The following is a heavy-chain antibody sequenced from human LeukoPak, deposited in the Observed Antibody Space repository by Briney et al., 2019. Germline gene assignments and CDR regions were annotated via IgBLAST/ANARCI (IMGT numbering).Heavy chain of an antibody. Sequence: SVKVSCKASGGTFSSYAISWVRQAPGQGLEWMGGLIPIFGTANYAQKFQGRVTITADESTSTAYMELSSLRSEDTAVYCCARSGVWAYCSSTSCYYNWFDPWGQGTLVTVSS. V-gene: IGHV1-69*01. CDR3: ARSGVWAYCSSTSCYYNWFDP. CDR2: LIPIFGTA. J-gene: IGHJ5*02. CDR1: GGTFSSYA. D-gene: IGHD2-2*01.